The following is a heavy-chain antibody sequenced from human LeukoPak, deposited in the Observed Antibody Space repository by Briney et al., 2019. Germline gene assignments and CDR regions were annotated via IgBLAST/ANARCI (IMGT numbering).Heavy chain of an antibody. CDR2: IFHSGKT. CDR3: ARGDIPDF. D-gene: IGHD3-9*01. V-gene: IGHV4-38-2*01. J-gene: IGHJ4*02. CDR1: GYSISSGYY. Sequence: PSETLSLTCGVSGYSISSGYYWGWLRQSPGKGLEWIGSIFHSGKTYYNLSLKSRLTISVDTSKNQFSLKLTSVTAADTAVYYCARGDIPDFWGQGTLVTVSS.